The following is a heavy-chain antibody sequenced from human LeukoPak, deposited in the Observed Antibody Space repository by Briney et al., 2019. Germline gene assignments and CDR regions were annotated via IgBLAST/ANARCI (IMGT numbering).Heavy chain of an antibody. CDR1: GFTFSKYG. D-gene: IGHD3-10*01. J-gene: IGHJ6*03. CDR2: ILANGNND. Sequence: GGSLRLSCAASGFTFSKYGMHWVRQAPGRGLEWVAFILANGNNDYYTESVRGRFTISRDNSKNMMFLQMNSLTTEDTAVYYCANYYGSGDNYDYYYMDVWGKGTTVTVSS. V-gene: IGHV3-30*02. CDR3: ANYYGSGDNYDYYYMDV.